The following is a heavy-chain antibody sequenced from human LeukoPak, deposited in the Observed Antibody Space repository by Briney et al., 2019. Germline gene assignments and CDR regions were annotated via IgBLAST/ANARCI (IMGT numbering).Heavy chain of an antibody. J-gene: IGHJ3*02. Sequence: PGGSLRLSCAASGFALSTSWMHCVPQPLGERLAWVSRINSDGSRTAYAEYVKGRLTISRDNAKNTLYLQMNSLRAEDTAVYYCAKGSSSYYFAFDIWGQGTMVTVSS. CDR1: GFALSTSW. V-gene: IGHV3-74*03. CDR3: AKGSSSYYFAFDI. D-gene: IGHD6-13*01. CDR2: INSDGSRT.